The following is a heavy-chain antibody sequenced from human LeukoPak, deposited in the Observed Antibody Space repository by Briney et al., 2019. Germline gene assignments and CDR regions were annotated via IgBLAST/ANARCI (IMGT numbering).Heavy chain of an antibody. D-gene: IGHD3-22*01. CDR2: ISGSGGST. V-gene: IGHV3-23*01. Sequence: PGGSLRLSCAASGFTFSSYAVSWVRQAPGKGLEWVSAISGSGGSTYYADSVKGRFTISRDNSKNTLYLQMNSLRAEDTAVYYCAKSPFQRPYYYDSSGVTGVYYFDYWGQGTLVTVSS. J-gene: IGHJ4*02. CDR1: GFTFSSYA. CDR3: AKSPFQRPYYYDSSGVTGVYYFDY.